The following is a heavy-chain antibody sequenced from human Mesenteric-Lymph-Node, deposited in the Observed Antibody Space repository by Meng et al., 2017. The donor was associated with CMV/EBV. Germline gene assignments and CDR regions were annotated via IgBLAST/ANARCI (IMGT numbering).Heavy chain of an antibody. V-gene: IGHV3-23*01. CDR3: AKGRERSCTGAKCYPFDS. D-gene: IGHD2-8*02. CDR1: GFTFSDYA. Sequence: GESLKISCVASGFTFSDYAMNWVRQAPGKGLEFVSTIIDSGVNTYYADSVKGRFTISRDNSKSTLYLQMNSLRPEDAAVYYCAKGRERSCTGAKCYPFDSWGQGTLVTVSS. CDR2: IIDSGVNT. J-gene: IGHJ4*02.